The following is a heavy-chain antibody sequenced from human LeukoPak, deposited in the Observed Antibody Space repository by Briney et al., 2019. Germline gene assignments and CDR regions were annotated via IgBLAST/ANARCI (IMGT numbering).Heavy chain of an antibody. CDR2: TVGISPDT. D-gene: IGHD3-10*01. Sequence: PGGSLRLSCAASGFTFTNYAMTWVRQAPGKGLEWVAATVGISPDTYHADSVKGRFTISRDNSKNILYLQMNSLRAEDTAFYYCARDDYGSGSWNDYWGQGTLVTVSS. CDR1: GFTFTNYA. J-gene: IGHJ4*02. V-gene: IGHV3-23*01. CDR3: ARDDYGSGSWNDY.